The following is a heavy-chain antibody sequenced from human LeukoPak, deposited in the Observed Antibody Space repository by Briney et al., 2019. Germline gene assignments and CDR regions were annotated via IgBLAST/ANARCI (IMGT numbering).Heavy chain of an antibody. CDR1: GFTFSSYS. Sequence: GGSLRLSCAASGFTFSSYSMNWVRQAPGKGLEWVSSISSSSSYIYYADSVKGRFTISRDNAKNSVYLQMNSLRAEDTAVYYCASMVRGVISLDPWGQGTLVTVSS. D-gene: IGHD3-10*01. CDR2: ISSSSSYI. J-gene: IGHJ5*02. V-gene: IGHV3-21*01. CDR3: ASMVRGVISLDP.